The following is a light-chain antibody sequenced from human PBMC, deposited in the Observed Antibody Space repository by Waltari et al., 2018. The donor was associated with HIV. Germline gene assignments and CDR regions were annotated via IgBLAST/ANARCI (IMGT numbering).Light chain of an antibody. J-gene: IGKJ3*01. CDR2: DAS. Sequence: DIQMTQSPSSLSASVGDRVTITCRASQTVTTTLHWYQQKPGRAPKVLIYDASNLQSGVPSRFSGGGSETDFTLTITSLQPDDFATYFWQQTYSHPLSFGPGTKVDVK. CDR3: QQTYSHPLS. CDR1: QTVTTT. V-gene: IGKV1-39*01.